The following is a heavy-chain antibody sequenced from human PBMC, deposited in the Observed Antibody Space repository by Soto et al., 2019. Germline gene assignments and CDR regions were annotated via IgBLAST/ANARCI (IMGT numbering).Heavy chain of an antibody. CDR2: INPSDST. J-gene: IGHJ4*02. CDR1: GYTFTSYY. CDR3: ARVYCSGGSCYSIDY. Sequence: QVQLVQSGAEVKKPGASVKVSCKASGYTFTSYYMHWVRQAPGQGLEWMGIINPSDSTSYAQKFQRRATMTRDTYTSTVYMELSSLRSEDTAVYYCARVYCSGGSCYSIDYWGQGTLVTVSS. D-gene: IGHD2-15*01. V-gene: IGHV1-46*03.